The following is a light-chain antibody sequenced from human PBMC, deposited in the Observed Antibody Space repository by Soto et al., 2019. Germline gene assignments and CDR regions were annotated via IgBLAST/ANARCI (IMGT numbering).Light chain of an antibody. Sequence: EIVLTQSPATLSLSPGERATLSCRADQSVSSYLAWYQQKPGQAPRLLIYDTSTRATGIPARFSGSGSGTDFTLTISSLEPEDFAVYYCQQRSNRPLTFGGGTKVDIK. CDR3: QQRSNRPLT. J-gene: IGKJ4*01. V-gene: IGKV3-11*01. CDR1: QSVSSY. CDR2: DTS.